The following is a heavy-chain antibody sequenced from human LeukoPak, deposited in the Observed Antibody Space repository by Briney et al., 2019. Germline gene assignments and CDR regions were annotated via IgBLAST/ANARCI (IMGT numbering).Heavy chain of an antibody. CDR1: GYTFTSYG. Sequence: ASVKVSCKASGYTFTSYGISWVRQAPGQGLEWMGMIYPRDGSTSYAQKFQGRVTVTRDTSTSTVYMELSSPRSEDTAVYYCAREDYWGQGTLVTVSS. J-gene: IGHJ4*02. CDR3: AREDY. CDR2: IYPRDGST. V-gene: IGHV1-46*01.